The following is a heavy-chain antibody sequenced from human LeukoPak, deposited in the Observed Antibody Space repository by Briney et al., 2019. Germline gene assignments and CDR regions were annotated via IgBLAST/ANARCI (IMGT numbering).Heavy chain of an antibody. CDR2: INHSGST. Sequence: SETLSLTCAVYGGSFSGYYWSWIRQPPGKGLEWIGEINHSGSTNYNPSLKSRVTILVDTSKNQFSLKLSSVTAADTAVYYCARKAVMEYQLTKYVMDVWGKGTTVTVSS. V-gene: IGHV4-34*01. CDR1: GGSFSGYY. D-gene: IGHD2-2*01. CDR3: ARKAVMEYQLTKYVMDV. J-gene: IGHJ6*04.